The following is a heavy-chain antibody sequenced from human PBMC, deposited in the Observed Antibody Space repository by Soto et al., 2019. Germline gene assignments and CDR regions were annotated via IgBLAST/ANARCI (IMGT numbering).Heavy chain of an antibody. CDR2: IKSKTDGGTT. Sequence: EVQLVESGGGLVKPGGSLRLSCAASGFTFSNAWMSWVRQAPGKGLEWVGRIKSKTDGGTTDYAAPVKGRFTISRDDSKNTLYLQMNSLRADDTAVYYCAKARAIFGVVIAADYFYDMNVWGQGTTVTVSS. CDR1: GFTFSNAW. D-gene: IGHD3-3*01. J-gene: IGHJ6*02. CDR3: AKARAIFGVVIAADYFYDMNV. V-gene: IGHV3-15*01.